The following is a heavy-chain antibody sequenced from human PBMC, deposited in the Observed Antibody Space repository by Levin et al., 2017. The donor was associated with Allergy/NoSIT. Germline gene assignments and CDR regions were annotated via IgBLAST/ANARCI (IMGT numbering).Heavy chain of an antibody. V-gene: IGHV3-9*01. CDR1: GFTFDDYA. Sequence: GGSLRLSCAASGFTFDDYAMHWVRQAPGKGLEWVSGISWNSGSIGYADSVKGRFTISRDNAKNSLYLQMNSLRAEDTALYYCAKDLVGRGHYYYYGMDVWGQGTTVTVSS. D-gene: IGHD6-6*01. CDR3: AKDLVGRGHYYYYGMDV. CDR2: ISWNSGSI. J-gene: IGHJ6*02.